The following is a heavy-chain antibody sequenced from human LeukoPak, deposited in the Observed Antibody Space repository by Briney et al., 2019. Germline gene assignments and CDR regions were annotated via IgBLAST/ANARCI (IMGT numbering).Heavy chain of an antibody. CDR1: GGSFSGYY. CDR2: INHSGST. CDR3: ARAAPAPPAAAGNWFDP. Sequence: SETLSLTCAVYGGSFSGYYWSWIRQPPGKGLEWIGEINHSGSTNYNPSLKSRVTISVDTSKNQFSLKLSSVTAADTAVYYCARAAPAPPAAAGNWFDPWGQGTLVTVSS. D-gene: IGHD6-13*01. J-gene: IGHJ5*02. V-gene: IGHV4-34*01.